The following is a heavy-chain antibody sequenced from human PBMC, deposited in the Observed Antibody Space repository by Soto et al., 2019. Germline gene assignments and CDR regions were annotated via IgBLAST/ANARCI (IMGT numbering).Heavy chain of an antibody. Sequence: QVQLQESGPGLVKPSQTLSLTCTVSGGSISSGGYYWRWIRQHPGKGLEWIGYIYYSGSTSLNPPLKSRGTISVDTSKNQFSLKLSSVTAADTAVYYCARDRGKYGSGSYYGDGMDVWGQGTTVTVSS. CDR1: GGSISSGGYY. V-gene: IGHV4-31*03. CDR2: IYYSGST. CDR3: ARDRGKYGSGSYYGDGMDV. D-gene: IGHD3-10*01. J-gene: IGHJ6*02.